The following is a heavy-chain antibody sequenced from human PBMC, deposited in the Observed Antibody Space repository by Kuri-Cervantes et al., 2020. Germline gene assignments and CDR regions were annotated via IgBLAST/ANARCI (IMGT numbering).Heavy chain of an antibody. D-gene: IGHD3-16*02. J-gene: IGHJ5*02. Sequence: SGPTLVKPTQTLTLTCTHSGFSLSTTGVGVGWIRQPPGKALEWLALIYWDDDKRYSPSLKSRLTITKDTSKKQVVLTMTNMHPVDTATYYCAHILRLYDYFWGSYPVPFDPWGQGTLVTVSS. V-gene: IGHV2-5*02. CDR3: AHILRLYDYFWGSYPVPFDP. CDR1: GFSLSTTGVG. CDR2: IYWDDDK.